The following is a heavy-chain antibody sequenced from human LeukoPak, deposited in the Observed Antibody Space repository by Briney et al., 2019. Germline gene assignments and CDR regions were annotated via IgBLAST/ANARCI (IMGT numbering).Heavy chain of an antibody. J-gene: IGHJ4*02. CDR3: ATEVSGSYSASDY. V-gene: IGHV3-23*01. D-gene: IGHD1-26*01. CDR1: GLSFSSYA. CDR2: ISASGGSI. Sequence: GGSLRLSCAASGLSFSSYAMGWVRQGPGNGLEWVSGISASGGSIYYADSVQGRFTISRDNSNNTLYLQMNSLRADDTAVYFCATEVSGSYSASDYWGQGTPVTVSA.